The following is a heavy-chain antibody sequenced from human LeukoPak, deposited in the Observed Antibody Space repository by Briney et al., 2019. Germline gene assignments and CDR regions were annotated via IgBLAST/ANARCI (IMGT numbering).Heavy chain of an antibody. CDR3: ARASSDDTAMAAPFSY. V-gene: IGHV1-69*06. D-gene: IGHD5-18*01. CDR2: ITPIFGRA. CDR1: GYTFTSYD. Sequence: GASVKVSCKASGYTFTSYDINWVRQATGQGLEWMGGITPIFGRANYMQKFQGRITITADKSTATTFMELSRLRSEDTAIYYCARASSDDTAMAAPFSYWGQGTLLTVSS. J-gene: IGHJ4*02.